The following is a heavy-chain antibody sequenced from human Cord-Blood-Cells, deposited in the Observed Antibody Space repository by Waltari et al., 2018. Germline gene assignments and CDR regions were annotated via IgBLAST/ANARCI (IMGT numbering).Heavy chain of an antibody. V-gene: IGHV2-26*01. J-gene: IGHJ5*02. CDR3: ARTFWSGYYTPNWFDP. CDR2: IFSNDEK. Sequence: QVTLTESGPVLVKPTETLTLTCTVPGFSLSNARMGVSCIAQPLGKALEWLAHIFSNDEKSYSTSLKSRLTISKDTSKSQVVLTMTNMDPVDTATYYCARTFWSGYYTPNWFDPWGQGTLVTVSS. D-gene: IGHD3-3*01. CDR1: GFSLSNARMG.